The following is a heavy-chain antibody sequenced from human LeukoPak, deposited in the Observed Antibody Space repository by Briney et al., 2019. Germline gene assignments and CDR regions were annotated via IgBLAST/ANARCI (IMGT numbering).Heavy chain of an antibody. CDR2: ISAYNGNT. V-gene: IGHV1-18*04. CDR3: ARDLGASGTLSIFDY. J-gene: IGHJ4*02. Sequence: ASVKVSCKASGYTFTDYGITWGRQAPGQGLEWMGWISAYNGNTNYAQKLQGRVTMTTDTSTSTAYMELRSLRSDDTSVYYCARDLGASGTLSIFDYWGQGTLVTVSS. CDR1: GYTFTDYG. D-gene: IGHD6-13*01.